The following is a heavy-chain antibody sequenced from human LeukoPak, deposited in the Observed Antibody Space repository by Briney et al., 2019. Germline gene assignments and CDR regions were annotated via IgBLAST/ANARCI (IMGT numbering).Heavy chain of an antibody. CDR3: ATEAGTWDFQY. Sequence: RGESLKISCKGSGYSFDNFWIAWVRQMPGKGLEWMGIIYPGDSDTRYSPSFQGQVSISADKSINTAYLQWSSLRASDTAMYYCATEAGTWDFQYWGQGTLVTVSS. J-gene: IGHJ4*02. D-gene: IGHD6-19*01. V-gene: IGHV5-51*01. CDR1: GYSFDNFW. CDR2: IYPGDSDT.